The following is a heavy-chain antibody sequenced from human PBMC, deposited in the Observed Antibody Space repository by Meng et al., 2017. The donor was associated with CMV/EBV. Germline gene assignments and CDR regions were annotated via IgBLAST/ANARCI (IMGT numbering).Heavy chain of an antibody. Sequence: SETLSLTCTVSGGSISSSSYYWGWIRQPLGKGLEWIGSIYYSGSTYYNPSLKSRVTISVDTSKNQFSLKLSSVTAADTAVYYCARGYSSGYVDAFDIWGQGTMVTVSS. CDR2: IYYSGST. CDR1: GGSISSSSYY. D-gene: IGHD3-22*01. CDR3: ARGYSSGYVDAFDI. J-gene: IGHJ3*02. V-gene: IGHV4-39*07.